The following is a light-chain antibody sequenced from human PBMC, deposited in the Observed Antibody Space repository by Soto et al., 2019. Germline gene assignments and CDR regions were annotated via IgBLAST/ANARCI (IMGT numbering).Light chain of an antibody. CDR2: ATS. J-gene: IGKJ2*01. CDR1: QGSRND. V-gene: IGKV1-6*01. CDR3: LQAYNYPLT. Sequence: IPMTQSPSSLSASVGDSVTITCRASQGSRNDLGWYQQKPGKATKLLIYATSRLQNGVPSRFSGSGSGTDFTLTISRLQPEDFATYYCLQAYNYPLTFGQGTKLEIK.